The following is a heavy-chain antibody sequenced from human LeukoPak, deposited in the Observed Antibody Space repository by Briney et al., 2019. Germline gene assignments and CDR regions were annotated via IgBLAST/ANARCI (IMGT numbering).Heavy chain of an antibody. J-gene: IGHJ3*02. Sequence: PSETLSLTCTVSGGSISSYHWSWIRHPPRKGLQWIGFIYSSGSTNYNPSLKSRAPISLDTPKNQFSLRVSSVTSADTAVYYCARGNSGYDYAFDIWGQGTMVTVSS. CDR1: GGSISSYH. V-gene: IGHV4-59*01. CDR3: ARGNSGYDYAFDI. D-gene: IGHD5-12*01. CDR2: IYSSGST.